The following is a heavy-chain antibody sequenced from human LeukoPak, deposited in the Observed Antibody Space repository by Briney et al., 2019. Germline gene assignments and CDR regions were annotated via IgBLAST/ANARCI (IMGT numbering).Heavy chain of an antibody. CDR3: AKGGRRHYGDYVVF. Sequence: GSLRLSCDASGFTVNSYAMNLVRQAPGEGLEWVSVIGASGANTYYAHCVKGRFSISRDDTKNTVYLQMDSLRADDTAVYHCAKGGRRHYGDYVVFWGQGAL. D-gene: IGHD4-17*01. V-gene: IGHV3-23*01. CDR1: GFTVNSYA. J-gene: IGHJ4*02. CDR2: IGASGANT.